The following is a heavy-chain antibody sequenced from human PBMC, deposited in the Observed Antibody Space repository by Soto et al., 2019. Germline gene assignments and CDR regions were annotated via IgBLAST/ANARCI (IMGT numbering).Heavy chain of an antibody. V-gene: IGHV1-69*01. J-gene: IGHJ4*02. CDR3: GRITNGGSGRFDY. D-gene: IGHD2-8*01. CDR1: GDSFSTHG. Sequence: QVQLVQSGTEVKKPGSSVKVSCKVSGDSFSTHGISWVRQAPGQGLAWMGVIIALFGATTYAQNFQGRVTITADESTTPAYMELSSLKSEEKAFYYSGRITNGGSGRFDYWGQGTLVTVSS. CDR2: IIALFGAT.